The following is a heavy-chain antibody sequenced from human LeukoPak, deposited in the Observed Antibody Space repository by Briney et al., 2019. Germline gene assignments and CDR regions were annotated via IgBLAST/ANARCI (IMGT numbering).Heavy chain of an antibody. Sequence: GGSLRLSCAASGFTFSSYEMNWVRQAPGKGLEWVSYISSSGYTMYYADSVEGRFTISRDNAKNSLYLQMNSLRAEDTAVYYCARAHPSGWFYFDYWGQGTLVTVSS. CDR2: ISSSGYTM. CDR3: ARAHPSGWFYFDY. D-gene: IGHD6-19*01. J-gene: IGHJ4*02. V-gene: IGHV3-48*03. CDR1: GFTFSSYE.